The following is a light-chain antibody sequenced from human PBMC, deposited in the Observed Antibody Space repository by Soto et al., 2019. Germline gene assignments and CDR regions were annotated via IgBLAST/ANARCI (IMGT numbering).Light chain of an antibody. CDR2: GAS. J-gene: IGKJ3*01. CDR1: QSVSSN. V-gene: IGKV3-15*01. CDR3: QQCVIWPLFT. Sequence: EIVMTQSPATLSVSPGERATLSCRASQSVSSNLAWYQQKPGQAPRLLIYGASTRATGIPARFSGSGSGTELTLTISSLQSEDFAVYYCQQCVIWPLFTFGPGTKVDIK.